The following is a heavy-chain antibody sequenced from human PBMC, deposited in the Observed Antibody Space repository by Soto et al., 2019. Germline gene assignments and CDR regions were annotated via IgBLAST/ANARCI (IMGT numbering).Heavy chain of an antibody. CDR2: IIPIFGTA. CDR1: GGTFSSYA. V-gene: IGHV1-69*12. J-gene: IGHJ5*02. Sequence: QVQLVQSGAEVKKPGSSVKVSCKASGGTFSSYAISWVRQAPVQGLEWMGGIIPIFGTANYAQKFQGRVRITADESTSTAYMELSILRSEYTSVYYCGRVSVLVLAAMGWFDPWCQGTLVTVYS. D-gene: IGHD2-2*01. CDR3: GRVSVLVLAAMGWFDP.